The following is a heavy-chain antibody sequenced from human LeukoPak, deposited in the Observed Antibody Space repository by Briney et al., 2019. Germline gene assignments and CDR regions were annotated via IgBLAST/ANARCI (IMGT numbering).Heavy chain of an antibody. CDR3: AGVDPYYYYMDV. V-gene: IGHV4-61*02. J-gene: IGHJ6*03. Sequence: SETLSLTCTVSGGSISSGSYYWSWIRQPAGKGLEWIGRIYTSGSTNYNLSLKSRVTISVDTSKNQFSLKLSSVTAADTAVYYCAGVDPYYYYMDVWGKGTTVTVSS. CDR1: GGSISSGSYY. CDR2: IYTSGST.